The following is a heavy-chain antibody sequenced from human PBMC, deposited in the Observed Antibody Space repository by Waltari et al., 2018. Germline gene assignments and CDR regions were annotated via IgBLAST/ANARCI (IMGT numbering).Heavy chain of an antibody. CDR1: F. Sequence: FWSGVRQPPGERLELIAQIPHSGRADYNPSLESRVTMSRDTSKNEISLKVTSATAADTAVYYCASDRGRGLYLDSWGQGTLVTVSP. J-gene: IGHJ4*02. D-gene: IGHD2-15*01. V-gene: IGHV4-4*02. CDR3: ASDRGRGLYLDS. CDR2: IPHSGRA.